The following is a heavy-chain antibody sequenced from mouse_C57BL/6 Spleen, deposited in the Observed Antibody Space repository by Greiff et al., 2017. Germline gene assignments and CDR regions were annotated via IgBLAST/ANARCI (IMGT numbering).Heavy chain of an antibody. CDR3: AKNYGSSDWYFDV. D-gene: IGHD1-1*01. Sequence: EVQLQQSGPELVKPGASVKMSCKASGYTFTDYNMHWVKQSHGKSLEWIGYINPNNGGTSYNQKFKGKATLTADKSSSTAYMQLSSLTSEDSAVYFCAKNYGSSDWYFDVWGTGTTVTVSS. V-gene: IGHV1-22*01. J-gene: IGHJ1*03. CDR1: GYTFTDYN. CDR2: INPNNGGT.